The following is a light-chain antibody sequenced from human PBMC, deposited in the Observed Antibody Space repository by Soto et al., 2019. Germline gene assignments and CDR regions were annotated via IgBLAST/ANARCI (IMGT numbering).Light chain of an antibody. V-gene: IGLV3-1*01. CDR1: KLGDKL. CDR3: QAWDSSTAV. J-gene: IGLJ1*01. Sequence: SYELTQPPSVSVSPGLTASITCSGDKLGDKLAYWYQQKPGQSPVLVIYQDSKRPSGIPERFSGSNSGNTATLTISGTRSMDEADYYCQAWDSSTAVFGTGTKVTVL. CDR2: QDS.